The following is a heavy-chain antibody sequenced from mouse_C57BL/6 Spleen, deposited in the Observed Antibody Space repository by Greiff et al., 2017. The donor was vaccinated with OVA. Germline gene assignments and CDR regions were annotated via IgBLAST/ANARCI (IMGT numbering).Heavy chain of an antibody. Sequence: VQLQQPGAELVKPGASVKLSCKASGYTFTSYWMQWVKQRPGQGLEWIGEIDPSDSYTNYNQKFKGKATLTVDTSSSTAYMQLSSLTSEDSAVYDCARWIDYDGGGVDDWGQGTTLTVAS. CDR3: ARWIDYDGGGVDD. CDR2: IDPSDSYT. V-gene: IGHV1-50*01. D-gene: IGHD2-4*01. CDR1: GYTFTSYW. J-gene: IGHJ2*01.